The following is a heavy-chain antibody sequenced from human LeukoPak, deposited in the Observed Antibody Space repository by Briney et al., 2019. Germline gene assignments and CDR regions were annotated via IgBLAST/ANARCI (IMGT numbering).Heavy chain of an antibody. J-gene: IGHJ6*02. V-gene: IGHV3-15*07. Sequence: GGSLRLSCKGSGFTFTNAWRNLVRQAPGKGLEWVGRSKSKGDGGTTDYAAPAKGRFIFSRDDSENMLYLQMKTLKTENTSVYYCPPGLRSRDYDSAWGSRPSAYFYYGMDFWGQGTTVPVSS. CDR1: GFTFTNAW. CDR2: SKSKGDGGTT. CDR3: PPGLRSRDYDSAWGSRPSAYFYYGMDF. D-gene: IGHD3-16*01.